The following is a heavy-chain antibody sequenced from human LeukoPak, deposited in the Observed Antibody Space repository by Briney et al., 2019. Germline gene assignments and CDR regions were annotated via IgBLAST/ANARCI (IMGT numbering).Heavy chain of an antibody. D-gene: IGHD3-10*01. V-gene: IGHV4-38-2*01. CDR2: IYHSGST. CDR3: ARGRAGSYRSYFDY. CDR1: AYSISSGYY. Sequence: SETLSLTCAVSAYSISSGYYWGWIRQPPGKGLEWIGTIYHSGSTYYNPSLQSRVTISVDTSKNQFSLNLSSVTAADTAVYYCARGRAGSYRSYFDYWGQGTLVTVSS. J-gene: IGHJ4*02.